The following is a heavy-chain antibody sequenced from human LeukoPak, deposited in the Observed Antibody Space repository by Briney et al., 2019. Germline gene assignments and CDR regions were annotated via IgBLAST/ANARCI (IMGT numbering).Heavy chain of an antibody. V-gene: IGHV3-21*01. CDR1: GFTFSSYS. CDR2: ISRSSSYL. Sequence: GGSLRLSCVASGFTFSSYSMNWVRQAPGQGLEWVSSISRSSSYLYYADSVRGRFAISRDDARNSLYLHMDSLRAEDTAVYYCARPQSDKSGFYYVDSWGRGTLVTVSS. CDR3: ARPQSDKSGFYYVDS. D-gene: IGHD3-22*01. J-gene: IGHJ4*02.